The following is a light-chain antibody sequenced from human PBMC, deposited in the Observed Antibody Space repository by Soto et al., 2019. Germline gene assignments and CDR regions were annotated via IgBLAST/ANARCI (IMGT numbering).Light chain of an antibody. J-gene: IGKJ5*01. CDR1: QSISSY. V-gene: IGKV1-33*01. CDR2: DAF. Sequence: DIQMTQSPSSLSASVGDRVTITCRASQSISSYLNWYQQKPGKAPKLLIFDAFSLETGVPSRFSGSGSGTDFTLTISSLQPEDVATYFCQQYDNFPPITFGQGTRLEIK. CDR3: QQYDNFPPIT.